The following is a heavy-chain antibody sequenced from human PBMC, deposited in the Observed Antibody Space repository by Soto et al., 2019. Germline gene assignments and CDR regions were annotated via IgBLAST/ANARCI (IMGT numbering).Heavy chain of an antibody. CDR3: ARERYSYGPYYFDY. Sequence: QVQLVESGGDLVKPGGCLRLCCAASGFTFSDYYMSWIRQAPGKGLEWVSSITSSGSTTYYTDSVKGRFTISRDNAKNSLYLQMNSLRAEDTAVYYCARERYSYGPYYFDYWGQGTLVTVSS. V-gene: IGHV3-11*01. D-gene: IGHD5-18*01. J-gene: IGHJ4*02. CDR1: GFTFSDYY. CDR2: ITSSGSTT.